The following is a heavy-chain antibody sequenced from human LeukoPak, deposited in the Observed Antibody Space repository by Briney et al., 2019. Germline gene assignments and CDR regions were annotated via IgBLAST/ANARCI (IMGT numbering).Heavy chain of an antibody. CDR3: ARDMVSGDYVRYFDS. J-gene: IGHJ4*02. CDR2: IYSGGYT. V-gene: IGHV3-53*01. CDR1: GFIVSSNY. Sequence: GGSLRLSCAASGFIVSSNYMSWVRQAPGKGLEWVSIIYSGGYTYYADPVKGRFTISRDNSKNTLYLQMNSLRAEDTAVYYCARDMVSGDYVRYFDSWGQGTLVTVSS. D-gene: IGHD4-17*01.